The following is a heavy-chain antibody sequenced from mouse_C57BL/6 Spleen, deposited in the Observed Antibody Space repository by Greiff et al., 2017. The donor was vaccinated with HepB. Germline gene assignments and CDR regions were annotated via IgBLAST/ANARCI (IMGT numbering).Heavy chain of an antibody. V-gene: IGHV14-4*01. J-gene: IGHJ4*01. Sequence: VQLKQSGAELVRPGASVRLSCTASGFNIKDDYMHWVKQRPEQGLEWIGWIDPENGDTEYASKFQGKATITADTSSNTAYLQLSSLTSEDTAVYYCTTYATRGYYAMDYWGQGTSVTVSS. CDR3: TTYATRGYYAMDY. CDR2: IDPENGDT. CDR1: GFNIKDDY.